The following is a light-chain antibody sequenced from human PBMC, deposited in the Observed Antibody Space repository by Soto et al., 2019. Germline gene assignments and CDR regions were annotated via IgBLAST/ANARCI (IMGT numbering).Light chain of an antibody. V-gene: IGLV2-8*01. J-gene: IGLJ1*01. CDR1: SSDVGGYNF. Sequence: QSALTQPPSASGSPGQSVTMSCTGTSSDVGGYNFVSWYQQHPGKAPKLMIYQVSKRPSGVPDRFSGSKSGNTASLTVSGLQAEDEADYYCSSYTGTNNFGVFGPGTKVTVL. CDR3: SSYTGTNNFGV. CDR2: QVS.